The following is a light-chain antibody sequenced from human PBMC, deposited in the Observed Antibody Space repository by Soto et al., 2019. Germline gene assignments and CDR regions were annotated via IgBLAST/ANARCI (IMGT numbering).Light chain of an antibody. CDR2: GAS. CDR1: QSVSSN. Sequence: ERVMTQSPATLSVSPGERATLSCRASQSVSSNLAWYQQKPGQAPRLLIYGASTRATGIPARCSGSGSGTEFTLTISSLQSEDFAVYYCQQYNNWPPPTFGQGTRLEI. J-gene: IGKJ5*01. CDR3: QQYNNWPPPT. V-gene: IGKV3-15*01.